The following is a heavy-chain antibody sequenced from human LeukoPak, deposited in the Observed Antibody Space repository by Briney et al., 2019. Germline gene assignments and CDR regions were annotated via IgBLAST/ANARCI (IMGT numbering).Heavy chain of an antibody. CDR3: ASYCSSTSCYFHEDAFDI. CDR1: GYTFTSYG. D-gene: IGHD2-2*01. Sequence: GASVKVSCKASGYTFTSYGISWVRQAPGQGLEWMRWISAYNGNTNYAQKLQGRVTMTTDTSTSTAYMELRSLRSDDTAVYYCASYCSSTSCYFHEDAFDIWGQGTMVTVSS. V-gene: IGHV1-18*01. CDR2: ISAYNGNT. J-gene: IGHJ3*02.